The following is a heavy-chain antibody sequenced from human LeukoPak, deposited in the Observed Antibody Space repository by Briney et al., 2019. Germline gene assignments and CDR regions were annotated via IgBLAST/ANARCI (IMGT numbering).Heavy chain of an antibody. J-gene: IGHJ4*02. CDR1: GDSMSSFY. CDR3: AREWTSGDGSGYPYYFDY. CDR2: IYTSGVT. Sequence: PSETLSLTCTVSGDSMSSFYWDWIRQPAGKGLQWTGRIYTSGVTNYNPSLKSRVTMSVDTSRNQFSLKLNSVTAADTAVYYCAREWTSGDGSGYPYYFDYWGPGTLVTVSS. D-gene: IGHD3-22*01. V-gene: IGHV4-4*07.